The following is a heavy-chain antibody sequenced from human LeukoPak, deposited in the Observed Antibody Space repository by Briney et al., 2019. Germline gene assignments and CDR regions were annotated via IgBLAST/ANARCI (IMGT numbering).Heavy chain of an antibody. CDR3: ARAAQDWNNAPYFDF. CDR1: GGSFSSGDYY. J-gene: IGHJ4*02. D-gene: IGHD1/OR15-1a*01. V-gene: IGHV4-31*03. CDR2: IYYSGTT. Sequence: SETLSLTCTVSGGSFSSGDYYWSWIRQHPGKGLEWIGYIYYSGTTYYNPSLKSRLTISLDTSKNQFSLKLSSVTAADTAVYYCARAAQDWNNAPYFDFWGQETLVTVSS.